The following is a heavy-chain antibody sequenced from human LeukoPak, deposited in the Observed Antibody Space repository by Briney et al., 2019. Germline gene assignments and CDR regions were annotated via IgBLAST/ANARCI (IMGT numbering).Heavy chain of an antibody. D-gene: IGHD2-21*02. V-gene: IGHV3-23*01. CDR2: ISGNGGST. CDR1: GFTFSSFA. J-gene: IGHJ6*03. Sequence: GGSLRLSXAVSGFTFSSFAMSWVRQAPGKGLEWVSAISGNGGSTYYADSVKGRFTISRDNSKNTLYLQMNSLRAEDTAVYYCAKRGGLPPLDYYYYYMDVWGKGTTVTVSS. CDR3: AKRGGLPPLDYYYYYMDV.